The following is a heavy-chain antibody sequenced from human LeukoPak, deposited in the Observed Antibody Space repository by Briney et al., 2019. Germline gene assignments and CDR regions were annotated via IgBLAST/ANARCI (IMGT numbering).Heavy chain of an antibody. D-gene: IGHD7-27*01. CDR2: IKQDGSEK. CDR3: AKDGGLWVSAHWGDS. Sequence: GGSLRLSCAASGVTFSRYWMSWVRQAPGKGLEWVANIKQDGSEKFYVDSVKGRFTISRDNAKNSLYLQMNSLTAEDTAVYYCAKDGGLWVSAHWGDSWGRGTLVTVSS. CDR1: GVTFSRYW. V-gene: IGHV3-7*01. J-gene: IGHJ4*02.